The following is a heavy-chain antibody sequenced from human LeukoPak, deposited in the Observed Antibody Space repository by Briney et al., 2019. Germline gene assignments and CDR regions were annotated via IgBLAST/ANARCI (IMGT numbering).Heavy chain of an antibody. CDR3: ARESGGYDFYYYYYYMDV. V-gene: IGHV3-48*01. J-gene: IGHJ6*03. CDR2: ISSSGSTI. Sequence: GGSLRLSCAASGFTFSSYSMNWVRQAPGKGLEWVSYISSSGSTIYYADSVKGRFTISRDNAKNSLYLQMNSLRAEDTAVYYCARESGGYDFYYYYYYMDVWGKGTTVTVSS. CDR1: GFTFSSYS. D-gene: IGHD5-12*01.